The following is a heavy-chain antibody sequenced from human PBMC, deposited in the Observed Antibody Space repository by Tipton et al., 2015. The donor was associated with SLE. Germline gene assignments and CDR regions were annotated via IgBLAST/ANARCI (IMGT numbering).Heavy chain of an antibody. Sequence: SLRLSCAASGFTFSSYAMSWVRQAPGKGLEWVSVISGSGGTTYYADSVKGRFTISRDNSKNTLYLQMNSLRAEDMALYYCATRGRGAAAGPIDCWGQGTLVTVSS. J-gene: IGHJ4*02. CDR3: ATRGRGAAAGPIDC. CDR1: GFTFSSYA. V-gene: IGHV3-23*01. D-gene: IGHD6-13*01. CDR2: ISGSGGTT.